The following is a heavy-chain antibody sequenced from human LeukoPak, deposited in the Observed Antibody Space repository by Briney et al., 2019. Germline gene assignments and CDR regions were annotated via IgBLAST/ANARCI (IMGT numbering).Heavy chain of an antibody. Sequence: SETLSLTCTVSGDSISSGTYYWSWIRQPAGKGLEWIGRIDTSGSTNYNHSLKSRVTISVDTSKNQFSLKLSSVTAADTAVYYCAREAGESVPAAKRGVYYYYYMDVWGTGTTATVSS. D-gene: IGHD2-2*01. V-gene: IGHV4-61*02. CDR2: IDTSGST. CDR3: AREAGESVPAAKRGVYYYYYMDV. J-gene: IGHJ6*03. CDR1: GDSISSGTYY.